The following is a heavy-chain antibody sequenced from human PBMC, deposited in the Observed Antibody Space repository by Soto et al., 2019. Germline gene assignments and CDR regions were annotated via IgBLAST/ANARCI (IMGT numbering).Heavy chain of an antibody. D-gene: IGHD3-10*01. Sequence: GGSLRLSCAASGFTFSSYAMSWVRQAPGKGLEWVSAISGSGGSTYYADSVKGRFTISRDNSKNTLYLQMNSLRAEDTAVYYCAKDRGSGSYYSLGQVLFDYWGQGTLVTVSS. CDR1: GFTFSSYA. J-gene: IGHJ4*02. CDR2: ISGSGGST. V-gene: IGHV3-23*01. CDR3: AKDRGSGSYYSLGQVLFDY.